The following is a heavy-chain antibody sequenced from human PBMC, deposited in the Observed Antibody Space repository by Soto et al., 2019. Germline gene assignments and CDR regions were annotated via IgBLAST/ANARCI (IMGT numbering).Heavy chain of an antibody. CDR2: ISYDGSNK. CDR1: GCTFSSYA. J-gene: IGHJ6*02. D-gene: IGHD6-6*01. V-gene: IGHV3-30-3*01. Sequence: HPGGSLRLSXAASGCTFSSYAMHWVRQAPGKGLEWVAVISYDGSNKYYADSVKGRFTISRDNSKNTLYLQMNSLRAEDTAVYYCPRDRWQLSGDAYYGMDVWGQGTTVTVSS. CDR3: PRDRWQLSGDAYYGMDV.